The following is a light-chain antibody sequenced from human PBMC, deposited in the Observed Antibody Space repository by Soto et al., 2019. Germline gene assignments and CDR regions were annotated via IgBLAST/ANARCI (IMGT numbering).Light chain of an antibody. CDR1: ISDVGGYDF. V-gene: IGLV2-14*01. J-gene: IGLJ2*01. CDR2: EVT. CDR3: SSSTSNTVV. Sequence: QSVLTQPASVSGFPGQSITISCSGTISDVGGYDFVSWYQQHPGKAPKLMIYEVTNRPSGVSIRFSGSKSGNTASLTISGLQAEDEADYYCSSSTSNTVVFGGGTKVTVL.